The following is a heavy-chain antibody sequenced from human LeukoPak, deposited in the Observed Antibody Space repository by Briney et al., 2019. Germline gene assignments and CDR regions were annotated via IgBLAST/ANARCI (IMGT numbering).Heavy chain of an antibody. J-gene: IGHJ4*02. CDR3: TTGYYDSSGSVDY. CDR2: IKSKTDGGTT. Sequence: PGGSLRLSCAASGFTFSNAWMSWVRQAPGKGLEWVGRIKSKTDGGTTDYAAPVKGRFTIPRDDSKNTLYLQMNSLKTEDTAVYYCTTGYYDSSGSVDYWGQGTLVTVFS. D-gene: IGHD3-22*01. V-gene: IGHV3-15*01. CDR1: GFTFSNAW.